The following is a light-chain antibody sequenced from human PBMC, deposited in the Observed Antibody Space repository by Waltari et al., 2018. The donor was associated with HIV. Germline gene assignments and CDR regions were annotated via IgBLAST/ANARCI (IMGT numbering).Light chain of an antibody. CDR1: QSIGNN. CDR2: DAS. V-gene: IGKV3-15*01. J-gene: IGKJ3*01. CDR3: HNYNHWPLT. Sequence: EVVMTQSQATLSVSPGERVTLSCRASQSIGNNLAWYQQVPGQAPRLLIYDASNRATGVPARFSGSGSGTRFTLTISDLQSEDFAIYFCHNYNHWPLTFGPGTRVDI.